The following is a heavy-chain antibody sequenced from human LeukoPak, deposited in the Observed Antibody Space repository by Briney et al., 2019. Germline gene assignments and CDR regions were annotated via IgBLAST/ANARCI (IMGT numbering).Heavy chain of an antibody. CDR1: GFTFSSYA. J-gene: IGHJ4*02. D-gene: IGHD2-15*01. CDR3: AKSDCSGGSCYENY. V-gene: IGHV3-23*01. CDR2: ISGSGGST. Sequence: GGSLRLSCAASGFTFSSYAMSWVRQAPGKGLEWVSAISGSGGSTYYADSVKGRFTTSRDNSKNTLYLQMNSLRAEDTAVYYCAKSDCSGGSCYENYWGQGTLVTVSS.